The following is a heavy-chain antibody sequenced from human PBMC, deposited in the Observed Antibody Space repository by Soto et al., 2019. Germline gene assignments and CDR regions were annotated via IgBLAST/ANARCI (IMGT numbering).Heavy chain of an antibody. D-gene: IGHD6-19*01. Sequence: EVQLVESGGGLVQPGGSLRLSCAASGFTFSDYWMSWVRQAPGKGLEWVASINQDGSDRRYVDSMRGRFTVSRDNTKNSLDLQMNSLRVEDTAVYFCARLYGSVTTYDYLGQGTLATVSS. CDR3: ARLYGSVTTYDY. CDR2: INQDGSDR. CDR1: GFTFSDYW. J-gene: IGHJ4*02. V-gene: IGHV3-7*01.